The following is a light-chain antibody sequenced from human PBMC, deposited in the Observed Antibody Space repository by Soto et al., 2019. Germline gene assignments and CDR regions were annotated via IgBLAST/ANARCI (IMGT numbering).Light chain of an antibody. CDR1: QSVSSY. Sequence: EILLTQSPATLALSPGERATLSCRASQSVSSYLAWYQQKPGQAPRLLIYRASSRATGIPDRFSGTGSGTDFTLTISRVEPEDFEVYYCQQYGTEPITFGQGTRLEIK. J-gene: IGKJ5*01. CDR2: RAS. CDR3: QQYGTEPIT. V-gene: IGKV3-20*01.